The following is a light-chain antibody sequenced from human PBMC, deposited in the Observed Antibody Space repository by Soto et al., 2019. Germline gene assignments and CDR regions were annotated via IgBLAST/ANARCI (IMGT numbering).Light chain of an antibody. Sequence: EIVMTQSPATLSVSPGERATLSCRASQSISSNLAWYQQKPGQAPRLLIYGASTRATGIPARFGGSGPGAEFTLTITSLQSEDVAVYYCQQYHNWPKTFGQGTKVDIK. CDR1: QSISSN. V-gene: IGKV3-15*01. CDR2: GAS. CDR3: QQYHNWPKT. J-gene: IGKJ1*01.